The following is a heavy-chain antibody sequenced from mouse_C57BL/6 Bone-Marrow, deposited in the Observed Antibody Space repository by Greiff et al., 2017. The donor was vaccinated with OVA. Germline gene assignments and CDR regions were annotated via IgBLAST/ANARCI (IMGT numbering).Heavy chain of an antibody. CDR3: ARRGDCAWFAY. J-gene: IGHJ3*01. CDR2: ISSGGSYS. CDR1: GFTFSSYG. V-gene: IGHV5-6*01. Sequence: EVHLVESGGDLVKPGGSLKLSCAASGFTFSSYGMSWVRQTPDKRLEWVATISSGGSYSYYPDSVKGRFTISRENATNTLYLQMSSLKSEDTAMYYCARRGDCAWFAYWGQGTLVTVSA.